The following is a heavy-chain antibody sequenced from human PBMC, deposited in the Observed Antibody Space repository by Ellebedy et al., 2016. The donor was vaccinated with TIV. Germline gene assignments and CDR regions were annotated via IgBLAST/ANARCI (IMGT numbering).Heavy chain of an antibody. V-gene: IGHV3-9*01. CDR3: AKDIKRFGELFETWFDF. CDR1: GFTFDDYA. J-gene: IGHJ5*01. CDR2: ITWNNGSI. Sequence: SLKISCAASGFTFDDYAMHWVRQAPGKGLEWVSGITWNNGSIGYADSVKGRFTISRDNAKNSLYLQMNSLRPEDTALYYCAKDIKRFGELFETWFDFWGQGTLVTVSS. D-gene: IGHD3-10*01.